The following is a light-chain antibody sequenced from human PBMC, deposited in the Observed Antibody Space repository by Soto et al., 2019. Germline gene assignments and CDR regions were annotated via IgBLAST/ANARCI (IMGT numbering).Light chain of an antibody. J-gene: IGKJ4*01. CDR3: QQVNNYPLI. V-gene: IGKV1-9*01. CDR1: QDLSGY. Sequence: IQVTQNPSSLSASVGDRVTITCRASQDLSGYLAWYQQKPGKAPKLLIYAASTLQSGVPSRFSGSGSETDFTLTISSLQPEDFATYYCQQVNNYPLIFGGGTKVDVK. CDR2: AAS.